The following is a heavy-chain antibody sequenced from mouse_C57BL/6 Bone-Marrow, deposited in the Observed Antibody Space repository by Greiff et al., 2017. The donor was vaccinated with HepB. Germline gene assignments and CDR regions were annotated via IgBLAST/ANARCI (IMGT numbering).Heavy chain of an antibody. CDR2: INYDGSST. CDR3: AREGYYYGSGVCAMDY. J-gene: IGHJ4*01. Sequence: DVKLVESEGGLVQPGSSMKLSCTASGFTFSDYYMAWVRQVPEKGLEWVANINYDGSSTYYLDSLKSRFIISRDNAKNILYLQMSSLKSEDTATYYCAREGYYYGSGVCAMDYWGQGTSVTVSS. CDR1: GFTFSDYY. D-gene: IGHD1-1*01. V-gene: IGHV5-16*01.